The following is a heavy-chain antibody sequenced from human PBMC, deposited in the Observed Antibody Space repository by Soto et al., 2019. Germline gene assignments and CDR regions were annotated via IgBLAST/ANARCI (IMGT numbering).Heavy chain of an antibody. CDR1: GFTFSSYW. J-gene: IGHJ6*02. Sequence: GGSLRLSCAASGFTFSSYWMSWVRQAPGKGLEWVANIKQDGSEKYYVDSVKGRFTISRDNAKNSLYLQMNSLRAEDTAVYYCARDAEAGYSYGYPTYYYYGMDVWGQGTTVTVSS. CDR3: ARDAEAGYSYGYPTYYYYGMDV. D-gene: IGHD5-18*01. CDR2: IKQDGSEK. V-gene: IGHV3-7*05.